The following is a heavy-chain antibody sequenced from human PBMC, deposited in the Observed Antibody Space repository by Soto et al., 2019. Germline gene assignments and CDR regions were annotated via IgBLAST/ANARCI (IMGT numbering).Heavy chain of an antibody. CDR1: GGSFSGYY. J-gene: IGHJ4*02. CDR2: IYYSGST. V-gene: IGHV4-31*11. CDR3: ARTVRSYCSGGSCGLLDY. Sequence: TLSLTCAVYGGSFSGYYWSWIRQHPGKGLEWIGYIYYSGSTYYNPSLKSRVTISVDTSKNQFSLKLSSVTAADTAVYYCARTVRSYCSGGSCGLLDYWGQGTLVTVSS. D-gene: IGHD2-15*01.